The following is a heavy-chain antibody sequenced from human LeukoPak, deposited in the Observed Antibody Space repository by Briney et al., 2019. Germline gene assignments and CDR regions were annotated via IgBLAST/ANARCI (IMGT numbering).Heavy chain of an antibody. D-gene: IGHD6-13*01. J-gene: IGHJ4*02. V-gene: IGHV4-4*07. CDR1: GGSISGYY. CDR2: IYNNGDT. CDR3: AREAATAAHLHY. Sequence: PSETLSLTCTVSGGSISGYYWSWIRQPAGKGLEWIGRIYNNGDTKYNPSLKSRVTMSVDTSKNQFSLKLSSVTAADTAVYFCAREAATAAHLHYWGQGTLVTVSS.